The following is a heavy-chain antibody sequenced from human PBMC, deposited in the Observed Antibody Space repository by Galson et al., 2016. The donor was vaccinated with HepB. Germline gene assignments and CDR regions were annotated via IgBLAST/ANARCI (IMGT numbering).Heavy chain of an antibody. CDR2: IYPGDFDI. CDR3: ASALTGSYDFWGAIYNDYAMDV. CDR1: GYTFDSYW. J-gene: IGHJ6*02. Sequence: QSGAEVKKPGESLKISCRGSGYTFDSYWIGWVRQMPGKGLEWMGIIYPGDFDIRYSPSFQGQVNIPVDKSISTAYLQWCSLTASDTAMYYCASALTGSYDFWGAIYNDYAMDVWGQVTTVTFS. D-gene: IGHD3-3*01. V-gene: IGHV5-51*01.